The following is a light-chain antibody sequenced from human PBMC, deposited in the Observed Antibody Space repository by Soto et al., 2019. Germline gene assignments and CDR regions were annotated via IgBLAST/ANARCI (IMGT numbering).Light chain of an antibody. Sequence: QSVLTQPPSASGSLGQSVTISCTGTSSDVGAYNYVSWYQQHPGTAPKLMIYEVSKRPSGVPDRFSGSKSGYTASLTVSGLQAEDEADYYCSSHAGNNNYVFGTGTKVTVL. V-gene: IGLV2-8*01. CDR2: EVS. CDR1: SSDVGAYNY. J-gene: IGLJ1*01. CDR3: SSHAGNNNYV.